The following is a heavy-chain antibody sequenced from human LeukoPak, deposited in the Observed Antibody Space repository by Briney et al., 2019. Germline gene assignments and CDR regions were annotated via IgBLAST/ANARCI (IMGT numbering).Heavy chain of an antibody. CDR1: GFTFSSYW. Sequence: PGGTLRLSCAASGFTFSSYWMHWVRQAPGEGLVWVSRINRDGSSPTYADSVKGRFTISRDNAKTTLYLQMNSLSAEDTAVYYCASASRSGYDDHWGQGTLVTV. CDR3: ASASRSGYDDH. D-gene: IGHD3-3*01. CDR2: INRDGSSP. J-gene: IGHJ4*02. V-gene: IGHV3-74*01.